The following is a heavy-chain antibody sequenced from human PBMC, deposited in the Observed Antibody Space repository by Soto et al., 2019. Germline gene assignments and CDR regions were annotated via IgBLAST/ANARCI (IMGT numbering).Heavy chain of an antibody. CDR3: ARDVYYYDSSGYYYNYY. V-gene: IGHV1-18*04. CDR2: ISAYNGNT. CDR1: GYTFTSYG. J-gene: IGHJ4*02. D-gene: IGHD3-22*01. Sequence: ASVEVSCKASGYTFTSYGISWVLQAPGQGLEWMGWISAYNGNTNYAQKLQGRVTMTTDTSTSTAYMELRSLRSDDTAVYYCARDVYYYDSSGYYYNYYWGQGTLVTVSS.